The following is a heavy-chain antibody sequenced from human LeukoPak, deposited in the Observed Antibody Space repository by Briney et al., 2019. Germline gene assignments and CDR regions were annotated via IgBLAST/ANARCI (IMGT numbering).Heavy chain of an antibody. CDR2: IIPILGIA. V-gene: IGHV1-69*04. CDR3: ARGKEDGFIHY. D-gene: IGHD3-10*01. Sequence: GSSVKVSCKASGGTFSSYAISWVRQAPGQGLEWMGRIIPILGIANYAQKFQGRVTITADKSTGTAYMELSSLRSEDTAVYYCARGKEDGFIHYWGQGTLVTVSS. CDR1: GGTFSSYA. J-gene: IGHJ4*02.